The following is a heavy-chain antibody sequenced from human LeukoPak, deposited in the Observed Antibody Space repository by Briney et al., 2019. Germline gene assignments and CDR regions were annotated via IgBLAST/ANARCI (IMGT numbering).Heavy chain of an antibody. Sequence: GGSLRLSCAASGFTFSSYEMNWVRQAPGKGLERVSYISSSGSTIYYADSVKGRFTISRDNAKNSLYLQMNSLRAEDTAVYYCASGPYGGNSGTLDYWGQGTLVTVSS. CDR2: ISSSGSTI. D-gene: IGHD4-23*01. CDR3: ASGPYGGNSGTLDY. CDR1: GFTFSSYE. V-gene: IGHV3-48*03. J-gene: IGHJ4*02.